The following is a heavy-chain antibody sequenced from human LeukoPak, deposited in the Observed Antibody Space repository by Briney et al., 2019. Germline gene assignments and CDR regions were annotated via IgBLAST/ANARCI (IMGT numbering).Heavy chain of an antibody. CDR3: AKDRLRGGYGFDLMDY. V-gene: IGHV3-30*02. Sequence: PGGSLRLSCAASGFTFSSYAMSWVRQGPGKGLEWVSFIRYDGSNKYYADSVKGRFTISRDNSKNTLYLQMHSLRAEDTAVYYCAKDRLRGGYGFDLMDYWGQGTLVTVSS. J-gene: IGHJ4*02. CDR2: IRYDGSNK. CDR1: GFTFSSYA. D-gene: IGHD5-18*01.